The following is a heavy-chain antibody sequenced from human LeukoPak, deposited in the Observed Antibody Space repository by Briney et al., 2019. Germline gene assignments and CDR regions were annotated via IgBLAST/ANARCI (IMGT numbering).Heavy chain of an antibody. CDR1: GGSFSGYY. Sequence: SETLSLTCAVSGGSFSGYYWTWIRQPPGKGLEWIGEINHSGSANYNPSLKSRVTISLDTSKNQFSLKLSSVTAADTAVYYCARRDYDILTGYSFDYWGQGTLVTVSS. D-gene: IGHD3-9*01. J-gene: IGHJ4*02. CDR2: INHSGSA. V-gene: IGHV4-34*01. CDR3: ARRDYDILTGYSFDY.